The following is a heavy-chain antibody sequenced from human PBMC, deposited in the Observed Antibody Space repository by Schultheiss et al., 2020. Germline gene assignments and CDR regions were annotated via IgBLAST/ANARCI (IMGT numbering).Heavy chain of an antibody. CDR1: GFTFSTYW. Sequence: GGSLRLSCAASGFTFSTYWMHWVRQAPGKGLVWVSRVNSDGSSTSYADSVKGRFTISRDNAKNTLYLQMNSLRAEDTAVYYCARDPYGDYVFDYWGQGTLVTVSS. CDR2: VNSDGSST. CDR3: ARDPYGDYVFDY. D-gene: IGHD4-17*01. J-gene: IGHJ4*02. V-gene: IGHV3-74*01.